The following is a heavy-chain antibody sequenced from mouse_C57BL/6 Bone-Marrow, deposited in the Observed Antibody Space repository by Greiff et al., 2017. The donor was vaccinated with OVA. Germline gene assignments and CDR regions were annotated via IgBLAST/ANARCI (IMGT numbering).Heavy chain of an antibody. CDR1: GYTFTSYW. J-gene: IGHJ4*01. Sequence: QVQLQQPGAELVMPGASVKLSCKASGYTFTSYWMHWVKQRPGQGLAWIGEIDPSDSYTNYNQKFKGKSTLTVDKSSSTAYMQLSSLTSEDSAVCYCARGDYWGQGTSVTVSS. CDR3: ARGDY. V-gene: IGHV1-69*01. CDR2: IDPSDSYT.